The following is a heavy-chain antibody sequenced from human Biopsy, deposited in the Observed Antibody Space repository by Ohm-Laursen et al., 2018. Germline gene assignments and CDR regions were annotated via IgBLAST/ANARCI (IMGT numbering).Heavy chain of an antibody. V-gene: IGHV3-20*04. CDR2: INWSGGTT. CDR3: ARGDYFDSNGYFWFDP. D-gene: IGHD3-22*01. CDR1: GFTFDDYG. Sequence: SLRLSCAASGFTFDDYGMNWVRQAPGKGLERVSGINWSGGTTAYADSVKGRFTISRDNAKKSLYLQMNSLRAEDTAVYYCARGDYFDSNGYFWFDPWGQGTLVTVSS. J-gene: IGHJ5*02.